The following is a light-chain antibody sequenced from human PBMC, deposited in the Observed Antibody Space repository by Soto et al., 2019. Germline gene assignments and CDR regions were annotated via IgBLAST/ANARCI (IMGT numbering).Light chain of an antibody. CDR3: QQYGSSPRT. CDR2: GAS. CDR1: QSVSSSY. V-gene: IGKV3-20*01. Sequence: EIVLTQSPGTLSLSPGERATLSCRASQSVSSSYLAWYQQKPCQAPRLLIYGASSRATGIPDRFSGSGSGTDFALTISSLEPEESAVYYCQQYGSSPRTFGQGTKLEIK. J-gene: IGKJ2*01.